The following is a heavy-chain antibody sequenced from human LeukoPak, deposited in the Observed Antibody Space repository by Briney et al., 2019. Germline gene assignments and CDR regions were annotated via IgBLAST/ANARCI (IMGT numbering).Heavy chain of an antibody. J-gene: IGHJ3*02. CDR3: ARAGIWFGELLDNAFDI. CDR2: IISSSSYI. V-gene: IGHV3-21*01. CDR1: GFTFSSYS. D-gene: IGHD3-10*01. Sequence: GGSLRLSCAASGFTFSSYSMNWVRQAPGKGLEWVSSIISSSSYIYYADSVKGRFTISRDNAKNSLYLQMNSLRAEDTAVYYCARAGIWFGELLDNAFDIWGQGTMVTVSS.